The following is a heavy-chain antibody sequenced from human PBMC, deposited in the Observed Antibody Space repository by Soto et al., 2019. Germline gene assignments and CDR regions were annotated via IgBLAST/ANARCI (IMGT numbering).Heavy chain of an antibody. CDR1: GFTCSSYC. Sequence: GGSLRLSCAASGFTCSSYCMHWVRQAPGKGLEWVAVISYDGSNKYYADSVKGRFTISRDNSDNTLYLQMNSLRAEDTALYYCARDRGANSGFDGPGDYWGQGIVVTVSS. J-gene: IGHJ4*02. D-gene: IGHD5-12*01. V-gene: IGHV3-30*03. CDR2: ISYDGSNK. CDR3: ARDRGANSGFDGPGDY.